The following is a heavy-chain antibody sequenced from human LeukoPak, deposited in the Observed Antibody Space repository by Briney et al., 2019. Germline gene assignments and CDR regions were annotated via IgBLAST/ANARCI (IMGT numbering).Heavy chain of an antibody. CDR3: ARARGSYYLYAMDV. Sequence: GRSLRLSCAASGFTFSSYAMHWVRQAPGKGLEWVSVIYSGGPTYYADSVKGRFTISRDNSKNMVYLQMNGLRVEDTAVYYCARARGSYYLYAMDVWGQGTTVSVSS. D-gene: IGHD3-10*01. CDR2: IYSGGPT. V-gene: IGHV3-66*01. J-gene: IGHJ6*02. CDR1: GFTFSSYA.